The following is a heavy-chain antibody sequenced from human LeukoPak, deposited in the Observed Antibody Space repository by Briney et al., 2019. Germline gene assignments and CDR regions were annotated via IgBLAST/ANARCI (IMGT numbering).Heavy chain of an antibody. CDR2: IKKDGSEK. CDR1: GFTFSVYW. D-gene: IGHD1-7*01. J-gene: IGHJ4*02. Sequence: AGGSLRLSCAASGFTFSVYWMTWVRKAPGKGLEWVATIKKDGSEKNYVDSVKGRFTISRDNAKNSLYLQMNSLRAEDTAVYYCAREMGWNYGDYWGQGTLVTVSS. CDR3: AREMGWNYGDY. V-gene: IGHV3-7*05.